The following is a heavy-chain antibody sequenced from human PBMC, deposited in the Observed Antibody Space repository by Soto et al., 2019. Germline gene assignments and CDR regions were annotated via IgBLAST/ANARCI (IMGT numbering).Heavy chain of an antibody. J-gene: IGHJ5*02. CDR1: GGTFSSYA. D-gene: IGHD5-12*01. V-gene: IGHV1-69*01. CDR3: ARVKGLEATMEVWFDP. CDR2: IIPIFGTA. Sequence: QVQLVQSGAEVKKPGSSVKVSCKASGGTFSSYAISWVRQAPGQGLEWMGGIIPIFGTANYAQKFQGRVTITAGDSTSTGYMELGSLRSEDTAVYYCARVKGLEATMEVWFDPWGQGTLVTVSS.